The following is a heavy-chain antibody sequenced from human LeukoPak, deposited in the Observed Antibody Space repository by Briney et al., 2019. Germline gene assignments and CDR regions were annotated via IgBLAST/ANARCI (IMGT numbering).Heavy chain of an antibody. CDR1: GFTFSNNA. CDR2: INDSGDDT. V-gene: IGHV3-23*01. J-gene: IGHJ4*02. CDR3: AKIMSAY. Sequence: GGSLRLSCAASGFTFSNNAMSWVRQAPGKRLEWVSTINDSGDDTYYAGSVKGRVTISRDNSKNTLYLQMNNLRVEDTAIYYCAKIMSAYWGQGTLVTVSS. D-gene: IGHD2-8*01.